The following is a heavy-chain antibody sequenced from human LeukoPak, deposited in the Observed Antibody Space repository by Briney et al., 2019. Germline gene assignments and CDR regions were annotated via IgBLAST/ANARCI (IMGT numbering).Heavy chain of an antibody. D-gene: IGHD6-19*01. J-gene: IGHJ4*02. CDR3: ARDLAVAGTAASKY. CDR1: GFTFDDYA. Sequence: SLRLSCAASGFTFDDYAMHWVRQAPGKGLEWVSGISWNSGSIGYADSVKGRFTISRDNAKNSLYLQMNSLRAEDTAVYYCARDLAVAGTAASKYWGQGTLVTVSS. CDR2: ISWNSGSI. V-gene: IGHV3-9*01.